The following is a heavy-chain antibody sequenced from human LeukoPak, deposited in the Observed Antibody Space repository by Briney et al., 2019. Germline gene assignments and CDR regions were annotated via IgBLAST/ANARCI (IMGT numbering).Heavy chain of an antibody. Sequence: GGSLRLSCAASGFTFSDYDMHWLRQPTGKGLEWVAAIGTAGDTYYTGSVKGRFTISRENAKHSLYLQMNSLRAGDTAVYYCARVAKERVGGVYYFDYWGQGTLVTVSS. CDR1: GFTFSDYD. CDR2: IGTAGDT. D-gene: IGHD1-1*01. V-gene: IGHV3-13*01. J-gene: IGHJ4*02. CDR3: ARVAKERVGGVYYFDY.